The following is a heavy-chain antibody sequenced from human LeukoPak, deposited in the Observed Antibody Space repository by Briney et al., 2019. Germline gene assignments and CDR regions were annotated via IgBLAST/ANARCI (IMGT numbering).Heavy chain of an antibody. J-gene: IGHJ4*02. CDR2: IFYTGTA. CDR3: ARLVDGANTRVDS. CDR1: RGSLSPDH. Sequence: SETLSLTCTVSRGSLSPDHCAWIRQPPGKGLEWIGYIFYTGTARYNPSLEGQATLTVDMSKNQVSLKLRSVTAADTATYYCARLVDGANTRVDSWGQGTLVTVSS. D-gene: IGHD4/OR15-4a*01. V-gene: IGHV4-59*08.